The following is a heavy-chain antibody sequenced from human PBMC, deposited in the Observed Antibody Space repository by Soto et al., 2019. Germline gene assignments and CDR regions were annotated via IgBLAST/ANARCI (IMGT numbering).Heavy chain of an antibody. D-gene: IGHD2-15*01. V-gene: IGHV4-4*02. CDR3: ARVACSGGSCSSDY. CDR2: IYHTGST. J-gene: IGHJ4*02. Sequence: QVQLQESGPRLVKPSGTLSLTCVVSRGSISSDNWWSWVRQPPGKGLQWIGEIYHTGSTNYAPSLKSRVIXXXXXXXXXXXXXXXXXXAADTAVYYCARVACSGGSCSSDYWGQGTLVTVSS. CDR1: RGSISSDNW.